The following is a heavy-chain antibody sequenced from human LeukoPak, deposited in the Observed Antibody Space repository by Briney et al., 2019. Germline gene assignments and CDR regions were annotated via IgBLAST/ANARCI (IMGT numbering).Heavy chain of an antibody. CDR2: INVYNGYT. CDR3: ARVGCSSTTCYDDY. J-gene: IGHJ4*02. Sequence: GASVKVSCKTSGYTFRSYAISWVRQAPGQGLERMGWINVYNGYTNYARNFQGRVTMTTDTSTSTAYMEVRSLRSDDTAVYYCARVGCSSTTCYDDYWGQGTLVIVSS. D-gene: IGHD2-2*01. V-gene: IGHV1-18*01. CDR1: GYTFRSYA.